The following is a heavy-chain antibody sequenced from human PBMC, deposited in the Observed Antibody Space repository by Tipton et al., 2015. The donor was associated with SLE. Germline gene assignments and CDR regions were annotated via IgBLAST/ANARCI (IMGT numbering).Heavy chain of an antibody. V-gene: IGHV4-59*12. CDR3: ARGMVRDSDWPQFDY. D-gene: IGHD3-9*01. CDR2: IYYGGST. J-gene: IGHJ4*02. CDR1: GGSFSTYY. Sequence: TLSLTCTVSGGSFSTYYWSWLRQPPGKGLEWVGYIYYGGSTYYNPSLKSRVTISIDTSKIQFSLKLRSVTAADTAVYYCARGMVRDSDWPQFDYWGQGTLVTVSS.